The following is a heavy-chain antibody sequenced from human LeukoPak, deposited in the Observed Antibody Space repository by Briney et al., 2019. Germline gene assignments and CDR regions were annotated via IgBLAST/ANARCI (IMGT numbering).Heavy chain of an antibody. CDR3: ARDSGSYFFDC. J-gene: IGHJ4*02. V-gene: IGHV4-39*02. Sequence: SETLSLTCTVAGDSISSRTYDWGWIRQPPGKGLEGIGSIFYSGSSYYNPSLKRRVTISVDTSNNHFSLKLTSVTAADTAVYYCARDSGSYFFDCWGQGTLVTVSS. CDR2: IFYSGSS. D-gene: IGHD1-26*01. CDR1: GDSISSRTYD.